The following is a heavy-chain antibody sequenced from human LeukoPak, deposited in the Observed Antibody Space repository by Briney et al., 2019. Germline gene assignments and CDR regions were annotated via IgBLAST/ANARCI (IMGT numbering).Heavy chain of an antibody. CDR3: ARQDIAAAVTFDY. D-gene: IGHD6-13*01. Sequence: GGSLRLSCAASGFTLSNYAMHWVRQAPGKGLEGVAVTSYDGSNEYSADSVKGRLTISRDNSKNTVYLRMNSLRAEDTAVYYCARQDIAAAVTFDYWGQGTLVTVSS. V-gene: IGHV3-30*04. CDR1: GFTLSNYA. J-gene: IGHJ4*02. CDR2: TSYDGSNE.